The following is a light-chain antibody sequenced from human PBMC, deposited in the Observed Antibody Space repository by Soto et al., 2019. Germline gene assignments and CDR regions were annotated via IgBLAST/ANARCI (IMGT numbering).Light chain of an antibody. J-gene: IGLJ1*01. CDR2: YDS. CDR1: NIGNKR. V-gene: IGLV3-21*04. CDR3: QVWDIMTDNHV. Sequence: SYELTQPPSVSVAPEKTATITCWGNNIGNKRVHWYRQKPGQAPVLLISYDSDRPSGIPERFSGSNSENTATLTISRVEAGDEADYYCQVWDIMTDNHVFGSGTKLTVL.